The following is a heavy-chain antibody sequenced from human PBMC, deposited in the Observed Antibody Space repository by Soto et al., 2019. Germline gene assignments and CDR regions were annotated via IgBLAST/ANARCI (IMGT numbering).Heavy chain of an antibody. CDR3: ARVPDR. J-gene: IGHJ5*02. CDR2: IYHSGST. D-gene: IGHD2-2*01. V-gene: IGHV4-30-2*01. Sequence: SEILSHTCAVSGGSISSGGYSWSWIRQPPGKGLEWIGYIYHSGSTYYNPSLKSRVTISVDRSKNQFSLKLSSVTAADTAVYYCARVPDRWGQGTLVTVSS. CDR1: GGSISSGGYS.